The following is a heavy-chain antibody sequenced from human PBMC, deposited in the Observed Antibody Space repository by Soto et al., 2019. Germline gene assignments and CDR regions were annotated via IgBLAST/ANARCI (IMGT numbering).Heavy chain of an antibody. CDR2: IYSGGST. Sequence: GGSLRLSCAASGFTVSSNYMSWVRQAPGKGLEWVSVIYSGGSTYYADSVKGRFTISRHNSKNTLYLQMNSLRAEDTAVYYCASKTTGEYYYYYYMDGCGKGTTVTVSS. CDR3: ASKTTGEYYYYYYMDG. CDR1: GFTVSSNY. V-gene: IGHV3-53*04. J-gene: IGHJ6*03. D-gene: IGHD3-16*01.